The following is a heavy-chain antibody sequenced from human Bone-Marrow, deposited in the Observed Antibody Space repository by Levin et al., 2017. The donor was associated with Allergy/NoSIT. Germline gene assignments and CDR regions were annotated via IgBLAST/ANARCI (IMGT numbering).Heavy chain of an antibody. CDR2: VNNAGSDT. V-gene: IGHV3-74*01. Sequence: ETLSLTCAASGFTFSNYWMHWVRQAPGKGLVWVSRVNNAGSDTNYADSVKGRFTISRDNAKNTLSLEMNSLRAEDTAVYYCARSDCSTNSCYFFDHWGQGTLVTVSS. CDR1: GFTFSNYW. J-gene: IGHJ4*02. CDR3: ARSDCSTNSCYFFDH. D-gene: IGHD2-2*01.